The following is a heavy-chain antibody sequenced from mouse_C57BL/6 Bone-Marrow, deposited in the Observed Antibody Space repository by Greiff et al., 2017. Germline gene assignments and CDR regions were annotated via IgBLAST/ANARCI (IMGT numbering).Heavy chain of an antibody. CDR2: IDPENGDT. V-gene: IGHV14-4*01. CDR3: TIGFAY. J-gene: IGHJ3*01. Sequence: EVQLQQSGAELVRPGASVKLSCTASGFNINDDYMHWVQQRPEKGLEWIGWIDPENGDTEYASKFQGKGTITADTSSHTAYLQLRSLTSEGATVYYCTIGFAYWGQGTLVTVSA. CDR1: GFNINDDY.